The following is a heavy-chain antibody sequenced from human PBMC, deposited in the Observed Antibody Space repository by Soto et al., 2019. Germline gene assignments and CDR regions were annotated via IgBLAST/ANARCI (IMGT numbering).Heavy chain of an antibody. CDR3: ARVGESRGYSYGLFDY. J-gene: IGHJ4*02. V-gene: IGHV4-30-4*01. Sequence: PSETLSLTCTVSGGSISSGDYYWSWIRQPPGKGLEWIGYIYYSGSTYYNPSLKSRVTISVDTSKNQFSLKLSSVTAADTAVYYCARVGESRGYSYGLFDYWGQGTLVTVSS. D-gene: IGHD5-18*01. CDR1: GGSISSGDYY. CDR2: IYYSGST.